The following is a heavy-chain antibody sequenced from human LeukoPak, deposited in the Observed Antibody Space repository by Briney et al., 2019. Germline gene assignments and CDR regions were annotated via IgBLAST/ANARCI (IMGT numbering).Heavy chain of an antibody. Sequence: PSETLSLTCTVSGGSISSYYWSWIRQPPGKGLEWIGYIYYSGSTNYNPSLKSRVTISVDTSKNQFSLKLSSVTAADTAVYYCARGGGFWSGLDIWGQGIMVTVSS. CDR1: GGSISSYY. CDR2: IYYSGST. CDR3: ARGGGFWSGLDI. D-gene: IGHD3-3*01. V-gene: IGHV4-59*01. J-gene: IGHJ3*02.